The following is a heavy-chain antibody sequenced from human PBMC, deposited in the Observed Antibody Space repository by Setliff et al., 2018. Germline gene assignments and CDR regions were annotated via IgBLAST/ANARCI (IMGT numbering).Heavy chain of an antibody. CDR1: GFTFSSYA. V-gene: IGHV3-33*03. D-gene: IGHD6-19*01. J-gene: IGHJ3*01. Sequence: RLSCAASGFTFSSYAMHWVRQAPGKGLEWVAVIWYDGSNKYYADSVKGRFTISRDNSKNTLYLQMNSLRAEDTAVYYCAKRMGVAGTRLGAFDFWGQGTMVTVSS. CDR2: IWYDGSNK. CDR3: AKRMGVAGTRLGAFDF.